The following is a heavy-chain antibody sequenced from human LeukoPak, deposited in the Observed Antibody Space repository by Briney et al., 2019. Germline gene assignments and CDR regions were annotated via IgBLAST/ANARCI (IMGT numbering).Heavy chain of an antibody. CDR3: ARAGGYVPYNWFDP. J-gene: IGHJ5*02. V-gene: IGHV3-33*01. CDR2: IWYDGSNK. CDR1: GFTFSSYG. Sequence: GGSLRLSCAASGFTFSSYGMHWVRQAPGKGLEWVAVIWYDGSNKYYADSVKGRFTISRDNSKNTLYLQMNSLRAEDTAVCYCARAGGYVPYNWFDPWGQGTLVTVSS. D-gene: IGHD5-12*01.